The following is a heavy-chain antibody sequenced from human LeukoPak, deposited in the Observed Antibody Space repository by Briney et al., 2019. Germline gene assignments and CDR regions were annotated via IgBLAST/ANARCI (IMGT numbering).Heavy chain of an antibody. CDR2: ITGSDVTT. J-gene: IGHJ4*02. Sequence: GGSLRLSRAPSGFTLSNYAMSCVRQAPRKGLEWVSPITGSDVTTYYADSVKGRFTISRDNSKNKLYLQMNSLRVEDTAVYYCAQWGDYDILTGYYVSDYWGQGTLVTVSS. D-gene: IGHD3-9*01. V-gene: IGHV3-23*01. CDR3: AQWGDYDILTGYYVSDY. CDR1: GFTLSNYA.